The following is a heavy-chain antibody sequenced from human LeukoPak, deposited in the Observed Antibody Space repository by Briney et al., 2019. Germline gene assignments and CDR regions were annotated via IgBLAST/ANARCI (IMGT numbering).Heavy chain of an antibody. J-gene: IGHJ6*03. Sequence: ASVKVSCKASGYTFTTYYIQWMRQAPGQGLEWVGKINPSSGSTSYPQKFKGRVTMTRDVSTSTVSMELSSLRSEDTAVYYCARGVVDFYYMDVWGKGTTVTVSS. CDR2: INPSSGST. CDR3: ARGVVDFYYMDV. CDR1: GYTFTTYY. V-gene: IGHV1-46*01. D-gene: IGHD3-16*02.